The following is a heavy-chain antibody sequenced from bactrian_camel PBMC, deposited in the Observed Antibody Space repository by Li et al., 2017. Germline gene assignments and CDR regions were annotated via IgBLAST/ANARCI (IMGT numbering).Heavy chain of an antibody. Sequence: HVQLVESGGGSVQAGGSLRLSCAFDAYTPANVRMAWFRQAPGKEREGVASIDSDGETTYTDSVKGRFTISRDNAKNSVYLQMNNLKLEDTATYYCAADFGPYCSGSYLARRANFEGQGTQVTVS. CDR2: IDSDGET. D-gene: IGHD2*01. V-gene: IGHV3S53*01. CDR1: AYTPANVR. J-gene: IGHJ4*01.